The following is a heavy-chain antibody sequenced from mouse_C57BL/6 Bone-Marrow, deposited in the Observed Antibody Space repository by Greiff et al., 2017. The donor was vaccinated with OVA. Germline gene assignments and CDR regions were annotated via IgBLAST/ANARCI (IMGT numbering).Heavy chain of an antibody. CDR1: GYTFTSYW. J-gene: IGHJ4*01. V-gene: IGHV1-69*01. Sequence: QVQLQQSGAELVMPGASVKLSCKASGYTFTSYWMHWVKQRPGQGLEWIGEIDPSDSYTNYNQKFKGKSTLTVDKSSSTAYMQLSSLTSEDSAVYYCARTRNGNYAMDYWGQGTSVTVSS. CDR3: ARTRNGNYAMDY. D-gene: IGHD2-1*01. CDR2: IDPSDSYT.